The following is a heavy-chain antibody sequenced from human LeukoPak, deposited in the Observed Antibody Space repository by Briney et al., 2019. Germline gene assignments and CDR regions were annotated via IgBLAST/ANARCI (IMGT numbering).Heavy chain of an antibody. CDR3: AREGDYYDSSGSGVAFDI. V-gene: IGHV1-2*02. Sequence: GASVKVSCKASGYTFTGYYMHWVRQAPGQGLEWMGWINPNSGGTNYAQKFQGRVTMTRDTSISTAYMELSRLRSDDTAVYYCAREGDYYDSSGSGVAFDIWGQGTMVTVSS. CDR1: GYTFTGYY. D-gene: IGHD3-22*01. CDR2: INPNSGGT. J-gene: IGHJ3*02.